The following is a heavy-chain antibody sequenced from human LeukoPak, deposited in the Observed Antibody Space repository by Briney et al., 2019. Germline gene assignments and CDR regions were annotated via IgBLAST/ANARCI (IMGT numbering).Heavy chain of an antibody. Sequence: PRASVKVSCKASGYTFTGYYMHWVRQAPGQGLEWMGWINPNSGGTNYAQKFQGRVTMTRDTSISTAYMELSRLRSDDTAVYYCARGLSSSWPRLYYFDYWGQGTLVTVSS. CDR1: GYTFTGYY. CDR3: ARGLSSSWPRLYYFDY. CDR2: INPNSGGT. J-gene: IGHJ4*02. V-gene: IGHV1-2*02. D-gene: IGHD6-13*01.